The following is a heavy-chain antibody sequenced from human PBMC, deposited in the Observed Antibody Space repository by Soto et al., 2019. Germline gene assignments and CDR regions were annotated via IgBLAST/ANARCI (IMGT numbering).Heavy chain of an antibody. D-gene: IGHD6-13*01. V-gene: IGHV1-3*01. Sequence: ASVKVSCKASGYTFTSYAMHWVRQAPGQRLEWMGWINAGNGNTKYSQKFQGRVTITRDTSASTAYMELSSLRSEDTAVYYCARDGIAAAGTSWFDPWGQGTLVTVPS. J-gene: IGHJ5*02. CDR3: ARDGIAAAGTSWFDP. CDR2: INAGNGNT. CDR1: GYTFTSYA.